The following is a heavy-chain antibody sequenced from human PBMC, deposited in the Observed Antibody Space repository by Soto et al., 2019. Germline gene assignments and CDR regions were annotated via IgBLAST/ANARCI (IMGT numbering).Heavy chain of an antibody. Sequence: ASVKVSCEASGYTFTSYYMHWVRQARGQGLEWMGIINPSGGSTSYAQKFQGRVTMTRDTSTSTVYMELSSLRSEDTAVYYCARGMGYGDYVKNDAFDIWGQGTMVTVSS. CDR1: GYTFTSYY. D-gene: IGHD4-17*01. V-gene: IGHV1-46*01. CDR2: INPSGGST. J-gene: IGHJ3*02. CDR3: ARGMGYGDYVKNDAFDI.